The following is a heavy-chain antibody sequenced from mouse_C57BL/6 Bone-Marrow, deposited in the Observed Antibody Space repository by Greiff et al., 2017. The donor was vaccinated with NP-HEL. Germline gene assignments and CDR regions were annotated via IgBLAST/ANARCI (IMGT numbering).Heavy chain of an antibody. Sequence: QVQLQQSGAELARPGASVKLSCKASGYTFTSYGISWVKQRTGQGLEWIGEIYPRSGNTYYNEKFKGKATLTADKSSSTAYMELRSLTSEDSAVYFCARLLFYYSIYPYYFDYWGQGTTLTVSS. V-gene: IGHV1-81*01. CDR3: ARLLFYYSIYPYYFDY. CDR1: GYTFTSYG. CDR2: IYPRSGNT. J-gene: IGHJ2*01. D-gene: IGHD2-5*01.